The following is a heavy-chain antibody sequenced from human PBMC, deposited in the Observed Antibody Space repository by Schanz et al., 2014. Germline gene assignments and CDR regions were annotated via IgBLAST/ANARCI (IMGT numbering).Heavy chain of an antibody. J-gene: IGHJ5*02. V-gene: IGHV4-61*02. CDR2: IYTSGST. CDR1: GGSISSGTYY. D-gene: IGHD6-25*01. CDR3: AREPLSGYNWFDP. Sequence: QVQLQESGPGLVKPSQTLSLTCIVSGGSISSGTYYWSWLRQPAGKGLEWIGRIYTSGSTNYNPSLKSRVPIPRDTPKNQSSRNLSSGTAADTAVYYCAREPLSGYNWFDPWGQGSLVTVSS.